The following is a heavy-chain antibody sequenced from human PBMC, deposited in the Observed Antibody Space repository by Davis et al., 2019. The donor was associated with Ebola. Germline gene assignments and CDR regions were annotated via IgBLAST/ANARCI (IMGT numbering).Heavy chain of an antibody. Sequence: PQTLSPTCPASGGSISSYYWSWNRQLPGKGLEWIGFIYYSGSTNYNPSPKSRVTISVDTSKNPYSLKLSSVTAADAAVYYCAGDSDGMDVWGQGTTVTVSS. CDR3: AGDSDGMDV. J-gene: IGHJ6*02. CDR1: GGSISSYY. CDR2: IYYSGST. V-gene: IGHV4-59*01.